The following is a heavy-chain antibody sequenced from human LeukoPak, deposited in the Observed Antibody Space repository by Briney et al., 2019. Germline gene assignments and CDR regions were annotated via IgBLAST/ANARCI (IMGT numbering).Heavy chain of an antibody. D-gene: IGHD2-8*01. CDR2: IHSNGRT. Sequence: SETLSLTCSVSGGSISGYYWSWIRQPPGKGLEWIGYIHSNGRTNSNPSLKSRVTISVDTFKNEFSLNLISVTVANLPVYYCARYYCPNGVCQGFDYWGQGTLVTVSS. J-gene: IGHJ4*02. CDR3: ARYYCPNGVCQGFDY. CDR1: GGSISGYY. V-gene: IGHV4-59*08.